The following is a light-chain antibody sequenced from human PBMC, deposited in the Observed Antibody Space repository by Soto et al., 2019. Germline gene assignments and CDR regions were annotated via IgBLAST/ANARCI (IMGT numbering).Light chain of an antibody. CDR1: QTISAY. V-gene: IGKV1-39*01. Sequence: DIHMTQFPSSLSASVGDRVTITCRASQTISAYLNWFQQKPGKAPELLIYAASSLQSGVPPRFSGSVSGAEFTLTINSLRPEDTATYFCHQTYNVPQTYGQGTKVEI. J-gene: IGKJ1*01. CDR2: AAS. CDR3: HQTYNVPQT.